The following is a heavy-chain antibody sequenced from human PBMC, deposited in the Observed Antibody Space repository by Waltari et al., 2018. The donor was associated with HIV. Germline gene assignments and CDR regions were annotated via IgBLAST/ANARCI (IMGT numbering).Heavy chain of an antibody. CDR1: GYHLSTYW. CDR2: IYPTETDD. J-gene: IGHJ6*02. D-gene: IGHD3-10*01. V-gene: IGHV5-51*01. Sequence: VRLLQSGAAVEKPGESRTISWRGSGYHLSTYWIPWLRPRHGQRLEWRGVIYPTETDDKDNPSIRGQVTNAADRTSRTAYLKWRNLKATNIATYYCAGKGISVGSTKYYNAMDVWGQGTTVIVSS. CDR3: AGKGISVGSTKYYNAMDV.